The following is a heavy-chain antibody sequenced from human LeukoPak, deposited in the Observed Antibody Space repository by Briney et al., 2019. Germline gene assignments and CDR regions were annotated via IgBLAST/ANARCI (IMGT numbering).Heavy chain of an antibody. J-gene: IGHJ4*02. V-gene: IGHV4-4*02. D-gene: IGHD1-26*01. CDR3: SRESGPFSPFGF. Sequence: SGTLSLTCGVSGGSISGTNWWSWVRQPPGQGLEWIGEISLRGLTNYNPSLRSRLTMSLDESKNQVSLNLTSVTAADTAVYYCSRESGPFSPFGFWGQGTLVSVSS. CDR1: GGSISGTNW. CDR2: ISLRGLT.